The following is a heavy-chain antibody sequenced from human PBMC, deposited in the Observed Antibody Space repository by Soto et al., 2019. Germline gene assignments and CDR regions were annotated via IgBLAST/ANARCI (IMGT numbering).Heavy chain of an antibody. CDR2: IKQDGSEK. CDR3: ARDLPYYDSGNYPPAFDV. J-gene: IGHJ4*02. Sequence: GGSLRLSCAASGFMFSNYWMSWVRQAPGKGLEWVANIKQDGSEKFYVASVKGRFTISRDNAKSSLDLQMNSLRAEDTAVYFCARDLPYYDSGNYPPAFDVWGRGILVTVSS. CDR1: GFMFSNYW. D-gene: IGHD3-10*01. V-gene: IGHV3-7*01.